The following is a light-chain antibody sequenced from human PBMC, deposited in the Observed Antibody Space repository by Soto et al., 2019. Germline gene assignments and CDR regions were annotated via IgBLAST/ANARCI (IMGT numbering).Light chain of an antibody. V-gene: IGKV3-15*01. CDR3: QQYDAWPYT. Sequence: EKAMTQSPVTLSMSPGERATLSCRASQSISTNLAWYHQKPGQAPRLLIYRASTRAAGVPARFSGSGSGTEFTLTISSLQPEDFAIYYCQQYDAWPYTFGQGTKLEI. CDR2: RAS. CDR1: QSISTN. J-gene: IGKJ2*01.